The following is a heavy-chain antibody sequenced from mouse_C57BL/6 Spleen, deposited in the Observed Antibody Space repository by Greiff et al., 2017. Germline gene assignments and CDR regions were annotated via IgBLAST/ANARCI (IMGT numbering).Heavy chain of an antibody. Sequence: VQGVESGPGLVQPSQSLSITCTVSGFSLTSYGVHWVRQSPGKGLEWLGVIWSGGSTDYNAAFISRLSISKDNSKSQVFFKMNSLQADDTAIYYCARNYDYDAVYFDYWGQGTTLTVSS. CDR3: ARNYDYDAVYFDY. J-gene: IGHJ2*01. CDR1: GFSLTSYG. V-gene: IGHV2-2*01. D-gene: IGHD2-4*01. CDR2: IWSGGST.